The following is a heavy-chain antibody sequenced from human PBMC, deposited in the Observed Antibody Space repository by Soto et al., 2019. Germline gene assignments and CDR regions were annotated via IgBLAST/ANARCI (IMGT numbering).Heavy chain of an antibody. D-gene: IGHD3-22*01. CDR2: IYNSRST. J-gene: IGHJ4*02. CDR1: GGSISSGGYY. V-gene: IGHV4-31*03. Sequence: SETLSLTCTFSGGSISSGGYYWSWIRQHPGKDLEWIGYIYNSRSTYYNPSLKSRVTKSENTSKKQNSLKLSYETAADTAVYYCARGPPMIHWGQGTLVTVS. CDR3: ARGPPMIH.